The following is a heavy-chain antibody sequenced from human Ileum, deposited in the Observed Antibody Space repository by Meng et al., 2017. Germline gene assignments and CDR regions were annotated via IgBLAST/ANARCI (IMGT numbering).Heavy chain of an antibody. CDR3: ASPDTLTDYYYYYGMDV. J-gene: IGHJ6*02. Sequence: SVKVSCKASGGTFSSYAISWVRQAPGQGLEWMGGIIPIFGTANYAQKFQGRVTITADKSTSTAYMELSSLRSEDTAVYYCASPDTLTDYYYYYGMDVWGQGTMVTVSS. CDR1: GGTFSSYA. CDR2: IIPIFGTA. D-gene: IGHD5-18*01. V-gene: IGHV1-69*06.